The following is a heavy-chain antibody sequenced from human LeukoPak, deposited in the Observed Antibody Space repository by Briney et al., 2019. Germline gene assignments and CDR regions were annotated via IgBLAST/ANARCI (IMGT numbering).Heavy chain of an antibody. J-gene: IGHJ1*01. CDR2: IKRETDGGTI. Sequence: GRSLRLSCAASGFTLNNAWMSWVRQAPGKGLEWLGRIKRETDGGTIDYAAPVKGRFTISRDDSRNTLYLQMDSLKIEDTAVYYCTTDRYYGNSELQFQHWGQGTLVTVSS. D-gene: IGHD2/OR15-2a*01. CDR3: TTDRYYGNSELQFQH. CDR1: GFTLNNAW. V-gene: IGHV3-15*01.